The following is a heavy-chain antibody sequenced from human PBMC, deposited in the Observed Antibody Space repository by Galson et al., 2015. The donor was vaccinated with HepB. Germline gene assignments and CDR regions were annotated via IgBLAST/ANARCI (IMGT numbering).Heavy chain of an antibody. D-gene: IGHD2-21*02. V-gene: IGHV3-30*04. CDR2: ISHDGNNK. J-gene: IGHJ5*02. Sequence: SLRLSCAASGFSFSNFAMHWVRQAPGKGLEWVAVISHDGNNKYFADSVKGRFTISRDNSKNTLYLQMNSLRAEDTAVYICARDLIGVFGGGDRKYNWFDPWGQGTLVTVSS. CDR1: GFSFSNFA. CDR3: ARDLIGVFGGGDRKYNWFDP.